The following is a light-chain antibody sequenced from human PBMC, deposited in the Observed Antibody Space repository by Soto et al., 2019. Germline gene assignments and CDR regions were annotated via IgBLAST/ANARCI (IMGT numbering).Light chain of an antibody. CDR2: EVT. Sequence: QSVLTQPPSASGSPGQSVTISCTGTSSDVGGYNYVSWYQQHPGKAPKLMIYEVTKRPSGVPDRFSGSKSGNTASLTVSGLQVEDEADYYCSSYAGSNNYVFGYGTKVTVL. J-gene: IGLJ1*01. CDR1: SSDVGGYNY. CDR3: SSYAGSNNYV. V-gene: IGLV2-8*01.